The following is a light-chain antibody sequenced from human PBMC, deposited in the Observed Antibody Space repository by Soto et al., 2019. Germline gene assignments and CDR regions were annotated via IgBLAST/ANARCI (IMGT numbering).Light chain of an antibody. V-gene: IGKV1-5*03. CDR2: KAS. CDR1: QSISTW. Sequence: IQVTKSPTLLSAAVGDIVTITCRASQSISTWLAWYQQEPGKAPKLLIHKASSLQSGVPSRFSGSGSGTDFTLTISSLHPDDFATYYCQQYNSYSPTFGQGTKVDIK. CDR3: QQYNSYSPT. J-gene: IGKJ1*01.